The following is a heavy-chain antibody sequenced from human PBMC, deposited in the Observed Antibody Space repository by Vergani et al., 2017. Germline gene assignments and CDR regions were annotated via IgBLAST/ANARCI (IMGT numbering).Heavy chain of an antibody. CDR3: ARNRAIELAGRMHYYYAIDV. D-gene: IGHD5-24*01. CDR2: IYDNGNT. J-gene: IGHJ6*02. V-gene: IGHV4-39*01. Sequence: QVRLQESGPGLVKPSETLSLTCAVSGVSIQSRSHYWGWIRQSPGKGLEWIGSIYDNGNTYYNPSLKSRVAISVDTSKNQVSLNLGSVTAADTAVYYCARNRAIELAGRMHYYYAIDVWGQGTTVTVSS. CDR1: GVSIQSRSHY.